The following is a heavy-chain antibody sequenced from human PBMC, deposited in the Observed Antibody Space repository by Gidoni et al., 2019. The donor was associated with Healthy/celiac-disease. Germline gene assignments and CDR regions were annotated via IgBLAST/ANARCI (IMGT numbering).Heavy chain of an antibody. CDR3: TRGYSSSSSFDY. J-gene: IGHJ4*02. CDR1: GFTFSGSA. D-gene: IGHD6-6*01. V-gene: IGHV3-73*02. Sequence: EVPLVESGGGLVQPGGSLKLLCAASGFTFSGSAMPWARQASGKGLEWVGRIRSKANSYATAYAASVKGRFTISRDDSKNTAYLQMNSLKTEDTAVYYCTRGYSSSSSFDYWGQGTLVTVSS. CDR2: IRSKANSYAT.